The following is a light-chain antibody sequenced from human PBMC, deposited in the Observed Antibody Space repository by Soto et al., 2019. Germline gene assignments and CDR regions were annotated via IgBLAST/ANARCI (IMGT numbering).Light chain of an antibody. CDR2: EVS. CDR1: SSDVGGYNY. Sequence: QSALTQPPSASGSPGQSVTISCTGTSSDVGGYNYVSWYQQRPGKAPKLIIYEVSKRPSGVPDRVFGSKSGNTASLTVSGLQTEDEAVYYCSSFAGTNSFVFGTGTKVTVL. J-gene: IGLJ1*01. CDR3: SSFAGTNSFV. V-gene: IGLV2-8*01.